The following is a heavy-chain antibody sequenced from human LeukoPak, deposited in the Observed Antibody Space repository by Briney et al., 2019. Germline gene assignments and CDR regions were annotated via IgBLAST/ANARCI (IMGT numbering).Heavy chain of an antibody. CDR3: ATSIEAEIWYFDY. J-gene: IGHJ4*02. D-gene: IGHD1-14*01. Sequence: ASVKVSCKASGYTFTGYYIHWVRQAPGQGLEWLGWINPNSGGTNYAQKFQGRVTMTGDTSINTAYMELSRLKSDDTAVYYCATSIEAEIWYFDYWGQGTLVTVSS. CDR1: GYTFTGYY. V-gene: IGHV1-2*02. CDR2: INPNSGGT.